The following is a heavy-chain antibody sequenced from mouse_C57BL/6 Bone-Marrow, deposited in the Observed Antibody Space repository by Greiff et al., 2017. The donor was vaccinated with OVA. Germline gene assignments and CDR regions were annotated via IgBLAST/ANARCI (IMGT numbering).Heavy chain of an antibody. J-gene: IGHJ4*01. V-gene: IGHV5-9*01. Sequence: VQLVESGGGLVKPGGSLKLSCAASGFTFSSYTMSWVRQTPEKRLEWVATISGGGGNTYYPDSVKGRFTISRDNAKNTLYLQMSSLRSEDTALYYCARQELPYAMDYWGQGTSVTVSS. CDR2: ISGGGGNT. D-gene: IGHD1-3*01. CDR3: ARQELPYAMDY. CDR1: GFTFSSYT.